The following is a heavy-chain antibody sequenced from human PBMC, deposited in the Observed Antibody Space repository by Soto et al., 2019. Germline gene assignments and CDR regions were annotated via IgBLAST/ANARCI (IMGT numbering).Heavy chain of an antibody. Sequence: PSETLSLTCAVYGGSFSGYYWSWIRQPPGKGLEWIGEINHSGSTNYNPSLKSRVTISVDTSKNQFSLKLSSVTAADTAVYYCARGRSYNWFDPWGKGTTVTVSS. CDR2: INHSGST. CDR1: GGSFSGYY. CDR3: ARGRSYNWFDP. V-gene: IGHV4-34*01. J-gene: IGHJ5*01.